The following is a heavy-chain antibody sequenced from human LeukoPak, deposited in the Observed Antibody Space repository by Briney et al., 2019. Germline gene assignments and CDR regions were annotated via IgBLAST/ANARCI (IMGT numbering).Heavy chain of an antibody. CDR2: IWHNGNDK. CDR3: ARDLTTYFDY. V-gene: IGHV3-33*01. D-gene: IGHD3-9*01. Sequence: GGSLRLSCAASGFTFSHCGMHWVRQAPGKGLEWVAVIWHNGNDKYYADSVKGRFTVSRDNSRDTLYLQMNGLRADDTAVYYCARDLTTYFDYWGQGTLVTVSS. J-gene: IGHJ4*02. CDR1: GFTFSHCG.